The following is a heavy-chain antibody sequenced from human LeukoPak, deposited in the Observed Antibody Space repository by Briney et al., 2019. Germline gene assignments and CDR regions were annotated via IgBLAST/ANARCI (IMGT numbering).Heavy chain of an antibody. Sequence: SETLSLTCTVSGGSISSYYWSWIRQPPGKGPEWIGYIYSSGSTNYNPSLKSRVTISVDTSKNQFSLKLSSVTAADTAVYYCARVDPDSSSTLEVFDYWGQGTLVTVSS. V-gene: IGHV4-59*01. J-gene: IGHJ4*02. CDR2: IYSSGST. D-gene: IGHD6-6*01. CDR1: GGSISSYY. CDR3: ARVDPDSSSTLEVFDY.